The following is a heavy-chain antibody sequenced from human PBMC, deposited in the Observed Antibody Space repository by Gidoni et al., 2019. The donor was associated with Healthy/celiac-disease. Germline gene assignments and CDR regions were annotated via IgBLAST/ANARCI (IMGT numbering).Heavy chain of an antibody. J-gene: IGHJ2*01. V-gene: IGHV1-8*01. CDR1: GYTFTSYD. D-gene: IGHD5-12*01. Sequence: QVQLVQSGAEVKKPGASVKVSCKASGYTFTSYDINWVRQATGQGLEWMGWMNPNSGNTGYAQKFQGRVTMTRNTSISTAYMELSSLRSEDTAVYYCARFSRGVKWLRLRDWYFDLWGRGTLVTVSS. CDR3: ARFSRGVKWLRLRDWYFDL. CDR2: MNPNSGNT.